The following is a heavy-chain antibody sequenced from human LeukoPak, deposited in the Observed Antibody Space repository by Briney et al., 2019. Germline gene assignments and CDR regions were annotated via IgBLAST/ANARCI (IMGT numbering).Heavy chain of an antibody. CDR2: ISRSGDTL. CDR3: AREVVIFPDYYYYGMDV. D-gene: IGHD2/OR15-2a*01. CDR1: GFPFRDYY. J-gene: IGHJ6*02. V-gene: IGHV3-11*01. Sequence: GGTLRLSCAASGFPFRDYYMTWIRQAPGKGLEWISYISRSGDTLYYADSVEGRFTISRDNAKNSLFLQMNSLRADDTAVYYCAREVVIFPDYYYYGMDVWGQGTTVTVSS.